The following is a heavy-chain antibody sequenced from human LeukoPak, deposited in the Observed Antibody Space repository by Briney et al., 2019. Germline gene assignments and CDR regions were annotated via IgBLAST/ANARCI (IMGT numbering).Heavy chain of an antibody. D-gene: IGHD3-22*01. CDR3: ARDNYDSSNDY. V-gene: IGHV3-7*01. CDR1: GFTFSSYA. Sequence: GGSLRLSCAASGFTFSSYAMSWVRQAPGKGLEWVANIKQDGSEKYYVDSVKGRFTISRDNAKNSLYLQMNSLRAEDTAVYYCARDNYDSSNDYWGQGTLVTVSS. J-gene: IGHJ4*02. CDR2: IKQDGSEK.